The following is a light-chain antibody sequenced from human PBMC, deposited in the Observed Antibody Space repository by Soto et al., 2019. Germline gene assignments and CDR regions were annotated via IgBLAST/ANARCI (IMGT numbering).Light chain of an antibody. CDR2: GAS. V-gene: IGKV3-15*01. J-gene: IGKJ4*01. CDR3: QQYNNWPLT. CDR1: QNINNN. Sequence: EIVMTQSPATLSVSPGERATLSCGASQNINNNLAWYQQKPGQGPRLLIYGASSRATGIPARFSGSGSGTGFTLTISSLQSEDFAIYYCQQYNNWPLTFGGGTKVEIK.